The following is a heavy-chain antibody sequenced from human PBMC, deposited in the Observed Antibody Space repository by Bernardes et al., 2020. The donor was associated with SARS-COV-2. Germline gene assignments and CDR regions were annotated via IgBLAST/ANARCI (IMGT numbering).Heavy chain of an antibody. D-gene: IGHD1-20*01. J-gene: IGHJ5*02. CDR1: GGSISSSVSS. CDR3: VGYTWNDVGWFDP. Sequence: SETLSLTCDVSGGSISSSVSSWGWIRQPPGKGLEWIGHIYHGGSTFYNVSLKSRVTISIDKSKNQFFLKLTSVTAADTAVYYCVGYTWNDVGWFDPWGQGTVVTVSS. V-gene: IGHV4-30-2*01. CDR2: IYHGGST.